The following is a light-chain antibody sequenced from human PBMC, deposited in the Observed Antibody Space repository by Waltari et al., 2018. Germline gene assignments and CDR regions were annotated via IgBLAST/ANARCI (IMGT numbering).Light chain of an antibody. CDR2: HAS. V-gene: IGKV3-20*01. Sequence: EIVLTQSPGTLSLSPGERATLSCRASQGVGKYLAWYQQKPGQAPRLLLYHASIRATGIPYRFSGSGYGTDFSLTISRLESEDFAVYYCQKYDFLPATFGQGTTVEIK. CDR1: QGVGKY. CDR3: QKYDFLPAT. J-gene: IGKJ1*01.